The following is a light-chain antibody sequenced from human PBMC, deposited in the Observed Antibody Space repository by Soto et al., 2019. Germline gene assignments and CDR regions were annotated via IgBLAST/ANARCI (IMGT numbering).Light chain of an antibody. CDR2: GAS. V-gene: IGKV3-20*01. J-gene: IGKJ1*01. CDR3: QQYGSSPPT. CDR1: QSIITY. Sequence: IVLTQSPGTLSLSPGERTTLSCRASQSIITYLAWYQQKPGQGPRLLVYGASSRATGTPDRFSGSGSGTEFSLTISSLQPEDFALYYCQQYGSSPPTFGQGSKVEI.